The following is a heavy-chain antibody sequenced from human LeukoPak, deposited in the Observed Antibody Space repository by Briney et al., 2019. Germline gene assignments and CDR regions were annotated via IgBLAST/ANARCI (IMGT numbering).Heavy chain of an antibody. D-gene: IGHD3-10*01. CDR2: ISGSGVST. CDR1: RFTFSPDG. J-gene: IGHJ3*02. V-gene: IGHV3-23*01. CDR3: ASLGAYGSGSYQADAFDI. Sequence: SGGSLRLSCTASRFTFSPDGMSWVRQAPGKGLEWVSAISGSGVSTYYADSVKGRFTISRDNAKNSLYLQMNSLRAEDTAVYYCASLGAYGSGSYQADAFDIWGQGTMVTVSS.